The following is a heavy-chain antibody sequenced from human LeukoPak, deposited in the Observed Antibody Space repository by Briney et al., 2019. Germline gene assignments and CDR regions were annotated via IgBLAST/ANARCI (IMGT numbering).Heavy chain of an antibody. J-gene: IGHJ4*02. Sequence: GGSLRLSCAASGFTFSSYWMSWVRQAPGKGLEWVANIEQGGSEIYYVDSVKGRFTISRDNAKNSLYLQMNSLRAEDTAVYYCARDFGRWYFDYWGQGTLVTVSS. V-gene: IGHV3-7*01. CDR1: GFTFSSYW. CDR3: ARDFGRWYFDY. D-gene: IGHD4-23*01. CDR2: IEQGGSEI.